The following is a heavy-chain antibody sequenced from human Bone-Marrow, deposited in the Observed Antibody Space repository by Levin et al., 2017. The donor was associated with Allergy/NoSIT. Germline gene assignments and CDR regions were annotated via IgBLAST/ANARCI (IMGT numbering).Heavy chain of an antibody. CDR3: ARAGRYDY. J-gene: IGHJ4*02. D-gene: IGHD3-9*01. CDR1: GYSISGSAYY. CDR2: INHSGST. Sequence: PSETLSLTCTVSGYSISGSAYYWGWIRQPPGTGLEWIGSINHSGSTYYNPSLKSRVTISVDTSKSQFSLKLSSVTAADTAVYYCARAGRYDYWGQGALVTVSS. V-gene: IGHV4-39*07.